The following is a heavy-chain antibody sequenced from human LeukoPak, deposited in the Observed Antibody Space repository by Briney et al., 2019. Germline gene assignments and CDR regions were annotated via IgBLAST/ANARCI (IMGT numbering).Heavy chain of an antibody. D-gene: IGHD3-22*01. CDR1: GFTFSNYV. V-gene: IGHV3-23*01. J-gene: IGHJ4*02. Sequence: GGSLRLSCAASGFTFSNYVMTWVRQAPGKGLEWVSGISGSSGSIYHADSVKGRFTISRDNSKNTLYLQMNSLRAEDTAIYYCARAMMVVANLWGVLDFWGQGALVTVSS. CDR2: ISGSSGSI. CDR3: ARAMMVVANLWGVLDF.